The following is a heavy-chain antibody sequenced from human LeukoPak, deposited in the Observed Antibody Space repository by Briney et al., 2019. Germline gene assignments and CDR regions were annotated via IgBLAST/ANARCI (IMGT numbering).Heavy chain of an antibody. Sequence: SETLSLTCAVYGGSFSGYYWSWIRQPPGKGLEWIGEINHSGSTNYNPSLRSRVTISVDTSKNQFSLKLSSVTAADTAVYYCARGGHSSPPGCWGQGTLVTVSS. V-gene: IGHV4-34*01. CDR3: ARGGHSSPPGC. D-gene: IGHD6-19*01. CDR2: INHSGST. J-gene: IGHJ4*02. CDR1: GGSFSGYY.